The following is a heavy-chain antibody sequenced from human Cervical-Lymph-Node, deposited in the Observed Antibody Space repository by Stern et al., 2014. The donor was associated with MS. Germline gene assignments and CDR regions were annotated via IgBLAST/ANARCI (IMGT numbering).Heavy chain of an antibody. Sequence: QVQLVQSGGGFVEPGMSQRLSCAASGITLSSHSMHWVRQAPGKGLELPAVLSYDGSNKYHADSVKGRFTISRDDSKNTLYLQMNSLRPEDTAVYYCAKDLKGYYYGMDVWGQGTTVTVSS. CDR3: AKDLKGYYYGMDV. CDR2: LSYDGSNK. CDR1: GITLSSHS. J-gene: IGHJ6*02. V-gene: IGHV3-30*04. D-gene: IGHD3-22*01.